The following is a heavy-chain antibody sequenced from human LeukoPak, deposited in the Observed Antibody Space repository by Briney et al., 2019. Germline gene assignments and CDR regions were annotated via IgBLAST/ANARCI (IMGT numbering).Heavy chain of an antibody. J-gene: IGHJ6*02. CDR3: AVKTGSTPYYYGLDV. V-gene: IGHV5-51*01. D-gene: IGHD1-7*01. CDR1: GYIFTNYW. Sequence: GESLKISCEGSGYIFTNYWIGWVRQLPGKGLEWMGIIYPGDSETSYSPSFQGQVTISADKSISLAYLQWSSLRASDTAMYYCAVKTGSTPYYYGLDVWGQGTTVTVSS. CDR2: IYPGDSET.